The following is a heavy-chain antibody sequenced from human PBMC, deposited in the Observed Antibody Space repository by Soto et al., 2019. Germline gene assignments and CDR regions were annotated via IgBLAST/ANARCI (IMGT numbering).Heavy chain of an antibody. Sequence: EVQLVESGGGLVQPGGSLRLSCAASGFTFSSYSMNWVRQAPGKGLEWVSYISSSSSTIYYADSVKGRFTISRDNAKNSLYLQMNSLRDEDTAVYYCARDKELWFGESYGMDVWGQGTTVTVSS. D-gene: IGHD3-10*01. CDR2: ISSSSSTI. CDR3: ARDKELWFGESYGMDV. CDR1: GFTFSSYS. V-gene: IGHV3-48*02. J-gene: IGHJ6*02.